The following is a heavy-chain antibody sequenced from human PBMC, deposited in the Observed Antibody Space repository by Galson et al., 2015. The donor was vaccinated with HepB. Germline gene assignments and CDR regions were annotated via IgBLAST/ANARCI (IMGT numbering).Heavy chain of an antibody. V-gene: IGHV7-4-1*02. CDR1: GFTLTSYA. CDR2: IDTKTGKP. Sequence: SVKVSCKASGFTLTSYAINWVRLAPGQGLEWMGWIDTKTGKPTYAQSFTRRFVFSLDKSDSTAYLQISSLRVEDTAIYYCVRDPYGGYNRIEYWGQGALVTVSP. D-gene: IGHD5-24*01. J-gene: IGHJ4*02. CDR3: VRDPYGGYNRIEY.